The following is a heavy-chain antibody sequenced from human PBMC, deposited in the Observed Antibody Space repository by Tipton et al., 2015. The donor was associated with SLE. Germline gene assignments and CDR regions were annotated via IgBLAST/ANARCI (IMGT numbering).Heavy chain of an antibody. J-gene: IGHJ4*02. D-gene: IGHD3-22*01. CDR3: VRGPRGSSGYPN. CDR1: GGSISDYY. CDR2: IFFSGST. V-gene: IGHV4-59*01. Sequence: TLSLTCTVSGGSISDYYWTWIRQPPGKPLEWIGNIFFSGSTTYNPSLKSRVTISVDTSRSLFSLSLSSATAADTAVYYCVRGPRGSSGYPNWGQGTLVTVSS.